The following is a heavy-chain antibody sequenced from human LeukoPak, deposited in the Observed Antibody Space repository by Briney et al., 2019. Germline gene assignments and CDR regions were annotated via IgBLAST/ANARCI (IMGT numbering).Heavy chain of an antibody. V-gene: IGHV1-2*02. J-gene: IGHJ4*02. CDR3: ARSPYSSGWYWPLGY. D-gene: IGHD6-19*01. CDR2: INPNSGGT. Sequence: ASVKVSCKASGYTFTGYYMHWVRQAPGQGLEWMGWINPNSGGTNYAQKFQGRVTMTRDTSISTAYMELSRLRSDDTAVYSCARSPYSSGWYWPLGYWGQGTLVTVSS. CDR1: GYTFTGYY.